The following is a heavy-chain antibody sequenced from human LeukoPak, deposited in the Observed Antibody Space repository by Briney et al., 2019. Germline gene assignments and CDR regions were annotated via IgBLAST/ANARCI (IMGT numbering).Heavy chain of an antibody. D-gene: IGHD1-1*01. Sequence: GGSLRLSCAASGFTFSSSWMHWVRQAPGRGLVWVSRLDGDGSTTTYADSVKGRFTISRDNAKNTLYLQLNSLGAEDTAVYYCTRGTGTTFDYWGQGTLVTVSS. CDR2: LDGDGSTT. V-gene: IGHV3-74*01. CDR3: TRGTGTTFDY. CDR1: GFTFSSSW. J-gene: IGHJ4*02.